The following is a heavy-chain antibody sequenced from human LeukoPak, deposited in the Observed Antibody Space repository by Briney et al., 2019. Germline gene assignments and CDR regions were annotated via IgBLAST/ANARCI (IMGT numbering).Heavy chain of an antibody. CDR3: AKDNKRYSCDY. V-gene: IGHV3-30*18. J-gene: IGHJ4*02. D-gene: IGHD5-18*01. Sequence: GGSLRLSCAASGFTFRSYGMHWVRQAPGKGLEGVAVISDDGSNKYYADSVKGRFTISRDSSKNTLSLQMNSLRVEDTAVYYCAKDNKRYSCDYWGQGTLVTASS. CDR2: ISDDGSNK. CDR1: GFTFRSYG.